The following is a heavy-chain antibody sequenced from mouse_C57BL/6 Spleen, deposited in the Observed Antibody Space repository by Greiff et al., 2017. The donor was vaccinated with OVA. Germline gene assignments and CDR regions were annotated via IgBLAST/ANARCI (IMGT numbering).Heavy chain of an antibody. D-gene: IGHD1-1*01. CDR2: IYPGSGST. CDR3: ARNYGSSHGDY. Sequence: QVQLQQPGAELVKPGASVKMSCKASGYTFTSYWITWVKQRPGQGLEWIGYIYPGSGSTNYNEKFKSKATLTVDTSSSTAYMQLSSLTSEDSAVYYCARNYGSSHGDYWGQGTTLTVSS. CDR1: GYTFTSYW. J-gene: IGHJ2*01. V-gene: IGHV1-55*01.